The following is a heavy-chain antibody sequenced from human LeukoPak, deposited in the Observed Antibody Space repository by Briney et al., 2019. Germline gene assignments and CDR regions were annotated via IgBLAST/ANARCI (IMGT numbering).Heavy chain of an antibody. D-gene: IGHD3-9*01. Sequence: ASVKVSCKASGYTFTRYGISWVRQDPGQGLEWMGWISAYNGNTNYAQKLQGRVTMTTDTSTSTAYMELRSLRSDDTAVYYCARVPPSLDWLRNDAFDIWGQGTIVTVSS. CDR1: GYTFTRYG. CDR3: ARVPPSLDWLRNDAFDI. J-gene: IGHJ3*02. V-gene: IGHV1-18*01. CDR2: ISAYNGNT.